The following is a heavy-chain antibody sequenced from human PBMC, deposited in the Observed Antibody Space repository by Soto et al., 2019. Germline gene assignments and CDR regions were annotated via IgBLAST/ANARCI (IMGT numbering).Heavy chain of an antibody. J-gene: IGHJ6*02. CDR1: GFTFSSYA. D-gene: IGHD6-25*01. CDR2: IRGSGVST. CDR3: AKVRSPAFYYYYGVDV. Sequence: GGSLRLSCAASGFTFSSYAMNWVRQAPGKWLEWVSVIRGSGVSTYYADSVKGRFTISRDNSKNTMYLQINSLRAEDTGVYYCAKVRSPAFYYYYGVDVLGQGPTVTVSS. V-gene: IGHV3-23*01.